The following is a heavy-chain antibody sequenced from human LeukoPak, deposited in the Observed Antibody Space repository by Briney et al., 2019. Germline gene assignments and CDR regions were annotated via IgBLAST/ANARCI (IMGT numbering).Heavy chain of an antibody. Sequence: GGSLRLSCAASGFTFSSYAMSWVRQAPGQGLEWVSAISGSGGSTYYADSVKGRFTISRDNSKNTPYPQMNSLGAEDTAVYYCANSPNCGSESCNDYWGQGALVTVSS. CDR1: GFTFSSYA. CDR2: ISGSGGST. V-gene: IGHV3-23*01. D-gene: IGHD3-16*01. J-gene: IGHJ4*02. CDR3: ANSPNCGSESCNDY.